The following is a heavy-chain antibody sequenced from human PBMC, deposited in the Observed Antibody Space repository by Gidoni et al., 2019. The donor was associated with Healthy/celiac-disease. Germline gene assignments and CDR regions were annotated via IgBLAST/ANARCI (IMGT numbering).Heavy chain of an antibody. D-gene: IGHD3-22*01. CDR1: GCSLSSSY. CDR3: ARGPDSSGYYYDY. V-gene: IGHV4-59*08. Sequence: QVQLQESVPGLVTPSETLSLTCTVSGCSLSSSYWSCIRPPPGKGLEWIGYIYYSGSTNYNPSLKSRVTISVDTSKNQFSLKLSSVTAADTAVYYCARGPDSSGYYYDYWGQGTLVTVSS. CDR2: IYYSGST. J-gene: IGHJ4*02.